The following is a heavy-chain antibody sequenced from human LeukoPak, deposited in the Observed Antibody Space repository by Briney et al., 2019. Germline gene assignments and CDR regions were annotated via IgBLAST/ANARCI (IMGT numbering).Heavy chain of an antibody. D-gene: IGHD3-10*01. CDR3: ARDPRGRGWFDP. V-gene: IGHV4-4*07. CDR2: IYTSGST. J-gene: IGHJ5*02. CDR1: GFTFSSYA. Sequence: GSLRLSCAASGFTFSSYAMSWIRQPAGKGLEWIGRIYTSGSTNYNPSLKSRVAMSVDTSKNQFSLKLSSVTAADTAVYYCARDPRGRGWFDPWGQGTLVTVSS.